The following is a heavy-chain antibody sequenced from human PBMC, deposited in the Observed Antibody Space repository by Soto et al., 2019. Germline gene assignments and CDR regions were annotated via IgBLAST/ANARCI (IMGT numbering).Heavy chain of an antibody. J-gene: IGHJ4*02. V-gene: IGHV4-34*01. D-gene: IGHD6-19*01. CDR1: GGSFSGYY. CDR3: ATSSGYIDY. Sequence: QVQLQQWGAGLLKPSETLSLTCAVYGGSFSGYYWSWIRQPPGKGLEWIGEINHSGSTNYNPSLTRRVTISVDTSKNQFSLKLSSVTAADTAVYYCATSSGYIDYWGQGTLVTVSS. CDR2: INHSGST.